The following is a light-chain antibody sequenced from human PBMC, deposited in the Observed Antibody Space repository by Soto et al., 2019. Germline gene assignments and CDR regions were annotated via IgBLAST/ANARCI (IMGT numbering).Light chain of an antibody. CDR3: QTWGTDFHVV. Sequence: QPVLTQPPSASASLGASVKLTCTLSSGHSSYAIAWHQQQPEKGPRYLMKLNSDGSHSKGDGIPDRFSGSTSGAERYLTISSLQSEDEADYYCQTWGTDFHVVFGGGTQLTVL. CDR2: LNSDGSH. J-gene: IGLJ2*01. V-gene: IGLV4-69*02. CDR1: SGHSSYA.